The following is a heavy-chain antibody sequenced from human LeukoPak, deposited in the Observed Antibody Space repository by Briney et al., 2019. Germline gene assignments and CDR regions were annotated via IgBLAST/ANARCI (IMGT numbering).Heavy chain of an antibody. CDR2: VSYDGSNK. CDR3: ARSAVEGVRFLEWLAYYYYMDV. V-gene: IGHV3-30*03. J-gene: IGHJ6*03. D-gene: IGHD3-3*01. Sequence: PGGSLRLSCAASGFTFSSYGMHWVRQAPGKGLEWVTVVSYDGSNKYYADSVKGRFTISRDNSKNTLYLQMNSLRAEDTAVYYCARSAVEGVRFLEWLAYYYYMDVWGKGTTVTVSS. CDR1: GFTFSSYG.